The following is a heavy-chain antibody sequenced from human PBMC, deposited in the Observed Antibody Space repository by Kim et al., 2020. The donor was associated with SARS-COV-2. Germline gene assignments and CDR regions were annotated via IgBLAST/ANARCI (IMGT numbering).Heavy chain of an antibody. D-gene: IGHD1-7*01. V-gene: IGHV3-23*01. Sequence: GGSLRLSCAASGFTFSNYAMSWVRQAPGKGLEWLSAISAAGVSTYYTDSVQGRFTISRDNSKNTLYLQMNSLRVEDTALYYCAKRAGTRNFDFWGQGALV. J-gene: IGHJ4*02. CDR2: ISAAGVST. CDR1: GFTFSNYA. CDR3: AKRAGTRNFDF.